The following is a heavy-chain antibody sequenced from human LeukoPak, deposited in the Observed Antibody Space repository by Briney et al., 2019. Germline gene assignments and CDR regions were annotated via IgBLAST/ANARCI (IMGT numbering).Heavy chain of an antibody. CDR1: GGSISSYY. CDR3: ATHRSNDYGDPDDAFDI. Sequence: SETLSLTCTVSGGSISSYYWSWIRQPPGKGLEWIGYIYYSGSTNYNPSLKSRVTISVDTSKDQFSLKLSSVTAAVTAVYYCATHRSNDYGDPDDAFDIWGQGTMVTVSS. D-gene: IGHD4-17*01. CDR2: IYYSGST. J-gene: IGHJ3*02. V-gene: IGHV4-59*01.